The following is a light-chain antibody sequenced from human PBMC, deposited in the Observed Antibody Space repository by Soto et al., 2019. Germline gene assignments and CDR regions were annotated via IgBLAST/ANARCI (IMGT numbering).Light chain of an antibody. CDR1: QSISTW. CDR2: KAS. CDR3: QQYDSYPWT. J-gene: IGKJ1*01. Sequence: DLQMTQSPSTLSTSVGDRVTITCRASQSISTWLAWYQQKPGKAPNLLICKASSLESGVPSSFSVSGCGTEFTLTISSWQPDDFATYYCQQYDSYPWTFGQGTKVEIK. V-gene: IGKV1-5*03.